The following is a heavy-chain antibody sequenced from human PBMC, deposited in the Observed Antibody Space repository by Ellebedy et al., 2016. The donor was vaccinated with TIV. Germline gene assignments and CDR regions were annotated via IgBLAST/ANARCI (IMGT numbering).Heavy chain of an antibody. V-gene: IGHV4-34*01. CDR2: INHSGST. CDR3: ARRGARGAFDI. CDR1: GGSFSGYY. D-gene: IGHD3-10*01. J-gene: IGHJ3*02. Sequence: SETLSLXXAVYGGSFSGYYWSWIRQPPGKGLEWIGEINHSGSTNYNPSLKSRVTISVDTSKNQFSLKLSSVTAADTAVYYCARRGARGAFDIWGQGTMVTVSS.